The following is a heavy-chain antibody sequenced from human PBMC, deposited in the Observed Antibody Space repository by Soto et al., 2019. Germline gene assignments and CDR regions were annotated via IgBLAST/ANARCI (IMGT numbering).Heavy chain of an antibody. J-gene: IGHJ4*02. CDR2: FDPEDGET. V-gene: IGHV1-24*01. D-gene: IGHD3-22*01. CDR1: GYTLTELS. Sequence: VASVKVSCKVCGYTLTELSMHWVRQAPGKGLEWMGGFDPEDGETIYAQKFQGRVTMTEDTSTDTAYMELSSLRSEDTAVYYCATTFYDSSGYSPFDYWGQGTLVTVSS. CDR3: ATTFYDSSGYSPFDY.